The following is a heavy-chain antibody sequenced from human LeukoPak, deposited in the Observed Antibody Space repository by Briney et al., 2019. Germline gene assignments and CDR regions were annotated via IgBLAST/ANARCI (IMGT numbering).Heavy chain of an antibody. V-gene: IGHV4-34*01. J-gene: IGHJ5*02. Sequence: SETLSLTCAVYGGSFSGYYWSWIRQPPGKGLEWIGEINHSGSTNYNPSPKSRLTISVDTYKNQFSLKPSSVTAADAAVYYCASSTSGSGSYLSPWGRGTLVSVSS. CDR1: GGSFSGYY. CDR2: INHSGST. CDR3: ASSTSGSGSYLSP. D-gene: IGHD3-10*01.